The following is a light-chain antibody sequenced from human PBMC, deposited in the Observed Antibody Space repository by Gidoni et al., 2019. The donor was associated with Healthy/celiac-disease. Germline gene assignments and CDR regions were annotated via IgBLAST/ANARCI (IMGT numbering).Light chain of an antibody. CDR1: QSLLHSNGYNY. Sequence: DIVMTQSPLSLPVTPGEPASISCRSSQSLLHSNGYNYLDWYLQKPGQSPQLLIYLGSNRASGVPDRFSGSGSGTDCTLKSSRVEPEDVGVYYCMQALQTTWTFGQGTKVEIK. CDR2: LGS. CDR3: MQALQTTWT. V-gene: IGKV2-28*01. J-gene: IGKJ1*01.